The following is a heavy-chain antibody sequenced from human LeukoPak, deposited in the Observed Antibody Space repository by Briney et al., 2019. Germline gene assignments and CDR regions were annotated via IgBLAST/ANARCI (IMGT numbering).Heavy chain of an antibody. Sequence: GGSLRLSCSVSGFSFSSYAMHWGRQAPGKGLVWVSHLNSGGSVTTYADSVKGRFTISRDNAKNTLYLQMDSLRDEDTAVYYCARGGTYASGSYNYWGQGTLVTVSS. CDR1: GFSFSSYA. CDR3: ARGGTYASGSYNY. J-gene: IGHJ4*02. D-gene: IGHD3-10*01. V-gene: IGHV3-74*01. CDR2: LNSGGSVT.